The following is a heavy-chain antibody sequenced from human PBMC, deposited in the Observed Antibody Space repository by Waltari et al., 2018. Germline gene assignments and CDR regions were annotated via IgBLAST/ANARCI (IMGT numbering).Heavy chain of an antibody. Sequence: QVQLQQWGAGLLKPSETLSLPYGVYGGSLSGSYWNWIRQPPGQGQEWIGEINHSGTTNYNPSLRSRLTISVDTSKKQFSVRLSTVTAADTAVYYCARGVLCSGGSCYSGEIDVWGQGTTVTVSS. CDR2: INHSGTT. V-gene: IGHV4-34*01. D-gene: IGHD2-15*01. J-gene: IGHJ6*02. CDR3: ARGVLCSGGSCYSGEIDV. CDR1: GGSLSGSY.